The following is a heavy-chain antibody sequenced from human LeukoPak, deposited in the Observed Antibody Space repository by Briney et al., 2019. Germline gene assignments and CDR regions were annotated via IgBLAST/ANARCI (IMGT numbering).Heavy chain of an antibody. CDR3: ARDDFDHYFDY. D-gene: IGHD3-9*01. Sequence: SETLSPTCTVSGGSISSGDYYWSWIRQPPGKGLEWIGYIYYSGSTYYNPSLKSRVTISVDTSKNQFSLKLSSVTAVDTAVYYCARDDFDHYFDYWGQGTLVTVSS. CDR2: IYYSGST. CDR1: GGSISSGDYY. J-gene: IGHJ4*02. V-gene: IGHV4-30-4*01.